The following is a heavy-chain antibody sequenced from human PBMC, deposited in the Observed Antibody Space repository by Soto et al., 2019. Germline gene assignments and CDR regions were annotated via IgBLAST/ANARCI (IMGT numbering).Heavy chain of an antibody. CDR2: IKQDGSEK. V-gene: IGHV3-7*03. Sequence: EVQLVESGGGLVQPGGSLRLSFAASGFTFSSYWMSWVRQAPGKGLEWVANIKQDGSEKYYVDSVKGRFTISRDNAKNSLYLQMNSLRAEDTAVYYCARTGYSSSWLFDYWGQGTLVTVSS. J-gene: IGHJ4*02. D-gene: IGHD6-13*01. CDR3: ARTGYSSSWLFDY. CDR1: GFTFSSYW.